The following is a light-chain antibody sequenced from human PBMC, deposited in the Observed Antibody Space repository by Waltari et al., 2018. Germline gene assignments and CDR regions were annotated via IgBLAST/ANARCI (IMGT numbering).Light chain of an antibody. Sequence: SYVLTQSPSVSVAPGETARISCGGDNIGTKSVHWFQQKPGQAPVVVLSYDSKRPSGSPERFSGSKSRNTATLTLSRVEAGDEADYYCQVWNSNYYPWVFGGGTKLTVL. CDR1: NIGTKS. J-gene: IGLJ3*02. CDR3: QVWNSNYYPWV. CDR2: YDS. V-gene: IGLV3-21*04.